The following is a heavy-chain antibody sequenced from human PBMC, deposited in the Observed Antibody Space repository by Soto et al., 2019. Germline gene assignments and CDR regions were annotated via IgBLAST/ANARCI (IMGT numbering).Heavy chain of an antibody. CDR1: GFSLSTNGEG. Sequence: QITLKESGPTLVKPTQTLTLTCTFSGFSLSTNGEGVGWIRQPPGKALEWLALTYWDEDKRYSPSLKTRLTITKDTSTNEVVLTMTNMDPVDTGKDYCAHKGGRGAGMDVWGHGTTVPVSS. CDR3: AHKGGRGAGMDV. J-gene: IGHJ6*02. D-gene: IGHD2-15*01. V-gene: IGHV2-5*02. CDR2: TYWDEDK.